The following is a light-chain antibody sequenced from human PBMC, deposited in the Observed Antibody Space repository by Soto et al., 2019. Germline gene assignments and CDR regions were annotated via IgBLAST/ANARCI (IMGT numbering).Light chain of an antibody. J-gene: IGKJ4*01. CDR2: GAS. CDR3: QQYHAWPLA. V-gene: IGKV3-15*01. Sequence: EIVMTQSPATLSVPQGERATLSCRASQSVSNNLAWYQQKPGQAPRLLIYGASTRATTIPARFSGSGSGTDFTLTISSLQSGDLGVYYCQQYHAWPLAFGGGTKVEIK. CDR1: QSVSNN.